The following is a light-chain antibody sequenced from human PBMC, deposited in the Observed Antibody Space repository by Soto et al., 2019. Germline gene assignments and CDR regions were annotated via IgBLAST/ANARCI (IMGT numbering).Light chain of an antibody. CDR2: GAS. J-gene: IGKJ2*01. Sequence: DIQMTQSPSTLSASVGDRVTITCRTSQSISNWLAWYQQKPGKAPKLLISGASSLESGVPSRFGGSGSGTEFTLTISSLQPYDFATYYCQQYVSYSYTVGQGNKLELK. CDR1: QSISNW. V-gene: IGKV1-5*01. CDR3: QQYVSYSYT.